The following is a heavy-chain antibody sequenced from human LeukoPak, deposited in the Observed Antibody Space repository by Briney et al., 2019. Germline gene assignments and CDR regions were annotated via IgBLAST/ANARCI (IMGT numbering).Heavy chain of an antibody. CDR3: ARAADCSGGSCYPKFDY. CDR2: ISSSSTYI. D-gene: IGHD2-15*01. Sequence: GGSLRLSCAASGFTLSSYSMNWVRQAPGKGLEWVSFISSSSTYIYYADSVKGRFTISRDNAKNSLYLQMNSLRAEDTAVYYCARAADCSGGSCYPKFDYWGLGTLVTVSS. J-gene: IGHJ4*02. V-gene: IGHV3-21*01. CDR1: GFTLSSYS.